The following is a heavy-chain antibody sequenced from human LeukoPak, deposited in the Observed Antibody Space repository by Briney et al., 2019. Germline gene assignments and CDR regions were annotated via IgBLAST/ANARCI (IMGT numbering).Heavy chain of an antibody. Sequence: GGSLRLSCAASGFTFSGFATSWIRQAPGKGLEWVSSISRSGESTFYADSVRGRFTISRDNSKNTVSLQMESLRAEDTALYYCAKDYAVGSIDYWGQGTLVTVSS. J-gene: IGHJ4*02. V-gene: IGHV3-23*01. CDR2: ISRSGEST. CDR1: GFTFSGFA. CDR3: AKDYAVGSIDY. D-gene: IGHD3-16*01.